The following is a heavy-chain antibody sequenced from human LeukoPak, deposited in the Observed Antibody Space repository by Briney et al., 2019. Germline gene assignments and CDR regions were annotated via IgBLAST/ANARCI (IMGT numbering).Heavy chain of an antibody. CDR2: IYSGGST. V-gene: IGHV3-53*01. D-gene: IGHD3-3*01. J-gene: IGHJ6*02. CDR1: VFTVSSNY. Sequence: GGSLRLSCAASVFTVSSNYMSWVRQAPGKGLEWVSVIYSGGSTYYADSVKGRFTISRDNSKNTLYLQMNSLRAEDTAVYYCARTSNYDFWRGYSPGGMDVWGQGTMVTVSS. CDR3: ARTSNYDFWRGYSPGGMDV.